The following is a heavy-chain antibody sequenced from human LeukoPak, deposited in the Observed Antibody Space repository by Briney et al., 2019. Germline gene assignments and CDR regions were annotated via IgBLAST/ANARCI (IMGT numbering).Heavy chain of an antibody. Sequence: GGSLRLSCAASGFTFSSYSMNWVRQAPGKGLEWVSSISSSSSYIYYADSVKGRFTISRDNAKNSLYLQMNSLRAEDTAVYYCARVSDSGWYKDAFDIWGQGKMVSVSS. J-gene: IGHJ3*02. V-gene: IGHV3-21*01. CDR2: ISSSSSYI. CDR3: ARVSDSGWYKDAFDI. CDR1: GFTFSSYS. D-gene: IGHD6-19*01.